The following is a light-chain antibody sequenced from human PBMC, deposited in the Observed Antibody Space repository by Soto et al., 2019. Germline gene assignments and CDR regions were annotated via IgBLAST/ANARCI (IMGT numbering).Light chain of an antibody. J-gene: IGLJ1*01. CDR2: EVS. CDR1: SSDVGSSNR. V-gene: IGLV2-18*02. CDR3: SSYTSSSTPCV. Sequence: QSVLTQPPSVSGSPGQSVTISCTGTSSDVGSSNRVSWYQQPPGTAPKLIIYEVSNRPSGVPDRFSGSKSGNTASLTISGLQVEDEADYYCSSYTSSSTPCVFGTGTKVTVL.